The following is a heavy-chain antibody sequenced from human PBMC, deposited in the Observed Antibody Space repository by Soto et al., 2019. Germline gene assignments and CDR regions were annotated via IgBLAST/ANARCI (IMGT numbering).Heavy chain of an antibody. CDR1: GFTFSSYG. D-gene: IGHD3-3*01. CDR2: IGDDGSNK. J-gene: IGHJ4*02. V-gene: IGHV3-33*01. Sequence: GGSLRLSCAASGFTFSSYGMHWVRQAPGKGLEWVAVIGDDGSNKYYADSVKGRFTISRDNSKNTLYLQMNSLRAEDTAVYYCARAYDFWSGYQIDYWGQGTLVTVSS. CDR3: ARAYDFWSGYQIDY.